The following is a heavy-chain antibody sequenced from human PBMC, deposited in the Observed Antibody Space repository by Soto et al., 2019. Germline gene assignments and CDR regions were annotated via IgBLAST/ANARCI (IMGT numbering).Heavy chain of an antibody. CDR1: GFTFDDYT. V-gene: IGHV3-43*01. CDR2: ISWDGGST. CDR3: AKDLEYSKSRHPSDNWFDP. D-gene: IGHD4-4*01. J-gene: IGHJ5*02. Sequence: GGSLRLSCAASGFTFDDYTMHWVRQAPGKGLEWVALISWDGGSTYYADSVKGRFTISRDNSKNSLYLQMNSLRTEDTALYYCAKDLEYSKSRHPSDNWFDPWGQGTLVTVSS.